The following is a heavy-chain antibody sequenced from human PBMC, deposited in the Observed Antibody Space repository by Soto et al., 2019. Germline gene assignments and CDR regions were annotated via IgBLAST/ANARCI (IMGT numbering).Heavy chain of an antibody. CDR2: IYYSGST. J-gene: IGHJ4*02. V-gene: IGHV4-31*03. Sequence: QVQLQESGPGLVKPSQTLSLTCTVSGGSISSSGYYWSWIRQHPGKGLEWIGYIYYSGSTYYNPSLKSRVTISVDTSKNQFSLKLSSVTAADTAVYYCASIMYCSSTSCSGTGLPFDYWGQGTLVTVSS. D-gene: IGHD2-2*01. CDR1: GGSISSSGYY. CDR3: ASIMYCSSTSCSGTGLPFDY.